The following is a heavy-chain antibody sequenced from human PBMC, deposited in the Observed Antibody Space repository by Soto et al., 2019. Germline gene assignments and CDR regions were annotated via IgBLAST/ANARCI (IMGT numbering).Heavy chain of an antibody. Sequence: QVQLVQSGAEVKKPGSSVKVSCKASGGTFSSNIIIWVRQAPGQGLEWMGKIIPILSIANYAQQFQGRVTITADKSTSTAYMELSSLRSEDTAVYYCARGFGSGSYAVDYWGQGTLVTVSS. J-gene: IGHJ4*02. D-gene: IGHD3-10*01. CDR1: GGTFSSNI. CDR2: IIPILSIA. CDR3: ARGFGSGSYAVDY. V-gene: IGHV1-69*02.